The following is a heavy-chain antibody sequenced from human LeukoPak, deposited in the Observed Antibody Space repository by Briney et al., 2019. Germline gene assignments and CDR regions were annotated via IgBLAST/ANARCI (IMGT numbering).Heavy chain of an antibody. D-gene: IGHD3-10*02. CDR3: ARDLVRGVVDY. V-gene: IGHV3-21*01. Sequence: GGSLRLSCTASGFTFSSYSMNWVRQASGKGLEWVSSISSSSTYIYYADSVMGRFTISRDNAKNSLYLQMNSLRVEDTAVYCCARDLVRGVVDYWGQGTLVTVSS. CDR2: ISSSSTYI. J-gene: IGHJ4*02. CDR1: GFTFSSYS.